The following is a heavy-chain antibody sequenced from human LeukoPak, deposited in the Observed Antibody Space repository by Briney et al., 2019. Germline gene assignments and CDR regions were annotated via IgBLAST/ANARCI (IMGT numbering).Heavy chain of an antibody. CDR3: ARDALMPTANDAFDI. V-gene: IGHV4-39*02. CDR2: MYYSGSS. D-gene: IGHD2-8*01. Sequence: PSETLSLTCNVSGGSISSSSYYWGWIRQPPGKGLEWIGSMYYSGSSYYNPSLKSRVTISVDTSKNQFSLKLSSVTAADTAVYYCARDALMPTANDAFDIWGQGTMVTVSP. J-gene: IGHJ3*02. CDR1: GGSISSSSYY.